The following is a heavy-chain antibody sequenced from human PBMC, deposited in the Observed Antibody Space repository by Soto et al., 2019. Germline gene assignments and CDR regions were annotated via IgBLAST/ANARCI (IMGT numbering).Heavy chain of an antibody. Sequence: QVQLVQSGAEVKKPGASVKVSCKASGYTFTGYYMHWVRQAPGQGLEWMGWINPNSGGTNYAQKFQGWVTITRDTSISTAYMELSRLRSDDTAVYYCARGFSDILTGPNWFDPWGQGTLVTVSS. D-gene: IGHD3-9*01. V-gene: IGHV1-2*04. CDR1: GYTFTGYY. CDR2: INPNSGGT. CDR3: ARGFSDILTGPNWFDP. J-gene: IGHJ5*02.